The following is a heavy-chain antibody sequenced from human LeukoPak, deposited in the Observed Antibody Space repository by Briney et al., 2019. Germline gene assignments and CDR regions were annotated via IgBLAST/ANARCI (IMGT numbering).Heavy chain of an antibody. V-gene: IGHV4-38-2*02. CDR1: AYSISSGYY. CDR2: MYHSGST. Sequence: PSETLSLTCAVSAYSISSGYYWGWIRQPPGKGLEWIGSMYHSGSTYYNPSLKSRVTISIDTSKNQFSLKVSSVTAADTAVYYCARDHSSTVIKGNWGQGTLVTVSS. CDR3: ARDHSSTVIKGN. J-gene: IGHJ4*02. D-gene: IGHD4-23*01.